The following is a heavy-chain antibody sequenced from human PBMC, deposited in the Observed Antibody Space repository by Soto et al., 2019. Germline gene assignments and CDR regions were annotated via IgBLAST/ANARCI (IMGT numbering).Heavy chain of an antibody. D-gene: IGHD5-12*01. Sequence: GGSLRLSCAASGFTFSSYGMHWVRQAPGKGLEWVAVISYDGSNKYYADSVKGRFTISRDNSKNTLYLQMNSLRAEDTTEYYCAKALTATRWLQTQWGDAFDIWGQGTMVTVSS. J-gene: IGHJ3*02. CDR2: ISYDGSNK. CDR1: GFTFSSYG. V-gene: IGHV3-30*18. CDR3: AKALTATRWLQTQWGDAFDI.